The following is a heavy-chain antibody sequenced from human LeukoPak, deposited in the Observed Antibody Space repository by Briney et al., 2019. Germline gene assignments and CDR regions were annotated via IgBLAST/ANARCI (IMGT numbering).Heavy chain of an antibody. CDR2: INSDGSST. J-gene: IGHJ4*02. V-gene: IGHV3-74*01. CDR3: ARDQYDTWSRRGNFDS. Sequence: PGGSLRLSCAASGFTFSSYWMHWVRQAPGKGLVWVSRINSDGSSTSYADSVKGRFTISRDNTKNSLYLQMNSLRVEDTAVFYCARDQYDTWSRRGNFDSWGQGTLVIVSS. CDR1: GFTFSSYW. D-gene: IGHD3-3*01.